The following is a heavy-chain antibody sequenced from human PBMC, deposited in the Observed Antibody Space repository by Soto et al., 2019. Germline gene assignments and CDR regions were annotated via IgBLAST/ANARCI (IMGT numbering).Heavy chain of an antibody. J-gene: IGHJ6*02. CDR2: ISGSGGST. CDR1: DFPFASYA. CDR3: AKKKITGTSSGMDV. D-gene: IGHD1-7*01. V-gene: IGHV3-23*01. Sequence: PGGSLGPSFAPSDFPFASYALAWCPQAPGKGLEWVSAISGSGGSTYYADSVKGRFTISRDNSKNTLYLQMNSLRAEDTAVYYCAKKKITGTSSGMDVWGQGTTVTVSS.